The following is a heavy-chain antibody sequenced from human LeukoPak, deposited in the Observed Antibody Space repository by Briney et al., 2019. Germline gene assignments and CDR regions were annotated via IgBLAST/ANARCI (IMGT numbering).Heavy chain of an antibody. J-gene: IGHJ4*02. V-gene: IGHV3-30*18. D-gene: IGHD2-2*01. CDR2: ISYDGSNK. Sequence: GGSLRLSCAASGFTFSSYGMHWVRQAPGKGLEWVAVISYDGSNKYYADSVKGRFTISRDNSKNTLYLQMNSLRAEDTAVYYSAKDFEGKVVPAASAFDYWGQGTLVTVSS. CDR3: AKDFEGKVVPAASAFDY. CDR1: GFTFSSYG.